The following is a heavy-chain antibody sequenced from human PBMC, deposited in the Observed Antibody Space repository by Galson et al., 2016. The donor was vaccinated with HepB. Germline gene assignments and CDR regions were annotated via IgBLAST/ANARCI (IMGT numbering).Heavy chain of an antibody. J-gene: IGHJ4*02. CDR1: GFTFSRNW. Sequence: TLRLSCAASGFTFSRNWMSWVRQAPGKGLEWVANIKRDGSDKSYVDSVKGRSTVSRDNAKDSLYLQMNSLRADDSAVYYCARRSSYLDYWGQGTLVTVSS. D-gene: IGHD1-26*01. CDR3: ARRSSYLDY. V-gene: IGHV3-7*03. CDR2: IKRDGSDK.